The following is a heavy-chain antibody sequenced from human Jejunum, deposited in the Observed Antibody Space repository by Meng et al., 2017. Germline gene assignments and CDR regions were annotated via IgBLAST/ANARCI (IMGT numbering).Heavy chain of an antibody. Sequence: GSLRLSCTVSGFSIISGSYWGWIRQPPGKGLEWIGNIYHSGATYYNPSLKSRVTISVDTSKNQFSLNLSSVTAADTAVYYCAKAVSASWYNHYWGQGTLVTVSS. CDR1: GFSIISGSY. CDR2: IYHSGAT. J-gene: IGHJ4*02. V-gene: IGHV4-38-2*02. D-gene: IGHD6-13*01. CDR3: AKAVSASWYNHY.